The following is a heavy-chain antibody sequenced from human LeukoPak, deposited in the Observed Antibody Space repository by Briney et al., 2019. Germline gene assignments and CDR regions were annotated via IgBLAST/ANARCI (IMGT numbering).Heavy chain of an antibody. Sequence: PGGSLRLSCAASGFTVSSNYMSWVRQAPGKGLEWVSVIYSGGSTYYADSVKGRFTISRHNSKNTLYLQMNSLRAGDTAVYYCARVSTDCGGDCYPYYFDYWGQGTLVTVSS. CDR1: GFTVSSNY. CDR2: IYSGGST. J-gene: IGHJ4*02. V-gene: IGHV3-53*04. D-gene: IGHD2-21*02. CDR3: ARVSTDCGGDCYPYYFDY.